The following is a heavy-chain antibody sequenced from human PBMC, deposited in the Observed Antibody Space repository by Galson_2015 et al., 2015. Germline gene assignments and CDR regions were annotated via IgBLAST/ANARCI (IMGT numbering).Heavy chain of an antibody. D-gene: IGHD2-2*01. CDR1: GSTFTSYG. CDR3: ARVVGYCSSTSCYYWGDETFDI. V-gene: IGHV1-18*01. Sequence: SVKVSCKASGSTFTSYGISWVRQAPGQGLEWMGWISAYNGNTNYAQKLQGRVTMTTDTSTSTAYMELRSLRSDDTAVYYCARVVGYCSSTSCYYWGDETFDIWGQGTMVTVSS. J-gene: IGHJ3*02. CDR2: ISAYNGNT.